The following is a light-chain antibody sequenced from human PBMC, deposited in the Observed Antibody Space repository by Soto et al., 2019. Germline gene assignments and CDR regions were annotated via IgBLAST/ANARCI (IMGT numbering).Light chain of an antibody. CDR2: KTS. J-gene: IGKJ4*01. Sequence: DIRMTQSTSTLSASVGDRVTITCRASQRFSGWLAWYQQKPGRAPNLLIYKTSSLDSGVPSRFSGSGSGTDYTLTISSLQPYDSTTYHCQQYDSFSLTFGGGTKVEIK. V-gene: IGKV1-5*03. CDR3: QQYDSFSLT. CDR1: QRFSGW.